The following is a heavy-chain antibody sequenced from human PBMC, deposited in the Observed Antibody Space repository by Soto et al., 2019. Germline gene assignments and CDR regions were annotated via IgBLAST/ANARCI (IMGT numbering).Heavy chain of an antibody. CDR3: ARYYYDSSGYPYYFDY. D-gene: IGHD3-22*01. Sequence: PVKVSCKASGGTFSSYAISWVRQAPGQGLEWMGGIIPIFGTANYAQKFQGRVTITADESTSTAYMELSSLRSEDTAVYYCARYYYDSSGYPYYFDYWGQGTLVTVSS. J-gene: IGHJ4*02. V-gene: IGHV1-69*13. CDR1: GGTFSSYA. CDR2: IIPIFGTA.